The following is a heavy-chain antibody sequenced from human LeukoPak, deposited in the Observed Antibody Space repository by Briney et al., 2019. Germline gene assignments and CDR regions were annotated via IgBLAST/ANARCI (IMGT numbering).Heavy chain of an antibody. CDR1: GFTFSTYG. D-gene: IGHD3-16*01. CDR3: VRGWGSNVYASAFDV. CDR2: IWHDGSHK. J-gene: IGHJ3*01. V-gene: IGHV3-33*01. Sequence: GGSLRLSCAASGFTFSTYGTHWVRQAPGKGLEWVTVIWHDGSHKDYADSVKGRFTISRDNSKNTLYLQMNDLRAEDTAMYYCVRGWGSNVYASAFDVWGQGTMVTVSS.